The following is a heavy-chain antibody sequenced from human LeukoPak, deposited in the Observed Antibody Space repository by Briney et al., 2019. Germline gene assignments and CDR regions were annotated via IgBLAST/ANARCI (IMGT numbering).Heavy chain of an antibody. CDR3: ARVSSSGYHHRVYYYYGMDV. CDR2: IYYSGST. CDR1: GGSISSGGYY. J-gene: IGHJ6*02. Sequence: PSETLSLTCTVSGGSISSGGYYWSWIRQPPGKGLEWIGYIYYSGSTYYNPSLKSRVTISVDTSKNQFSLKLSSVTAADTAVYYCARVSSSGYHHRVYYYYGMDVWGQGTTVTVSS. V-gene: IGHV4-30-4*01. D-gene: IGHD3-22*01.